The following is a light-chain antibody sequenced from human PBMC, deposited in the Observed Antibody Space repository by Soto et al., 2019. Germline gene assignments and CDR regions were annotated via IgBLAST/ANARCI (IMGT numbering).Light chain of an antibody. CDR3: SSYTSSSTRV. CDR2: DVS. J-gene: IGLJ1*01. Sequence: ECRSRWSPYNNSNTRNSNDRGGYNYVSWYQQHPGKAPKLMIYDVSNRPSGVSNRFSGSKSGNTASLTISGLQAEDEADYYCSSYTSSSTRVFGTGTKVTV. CDR1: SNDRGGYNY. V-gene: IGLV2-14*04.